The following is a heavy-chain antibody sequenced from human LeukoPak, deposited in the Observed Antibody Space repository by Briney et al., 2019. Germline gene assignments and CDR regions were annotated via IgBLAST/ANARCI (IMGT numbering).Heavy chain of an antibody. Sequence: PSETLSLTCAVYGGSFSDYYWSWIRQPPGKGLEWIGQINHSGSTNYNPSLKSRVTISVDTSKNQFSLELSSVTAADTAVYYCARDVGPVDTAMGEDYWGQGTLVTVSS. CDR2: INHSGST. V-gene: IGHV4-34*01. D-gene: IGHD5-18*01. CDR1: GGSFSDYY. J-gene: IGHJ4*02. CDR3: ARDVGPVDTAMGEDY.